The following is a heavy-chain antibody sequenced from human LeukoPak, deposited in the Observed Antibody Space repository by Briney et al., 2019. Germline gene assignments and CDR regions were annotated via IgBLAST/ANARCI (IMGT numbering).Heavy chain of an antibody. Sequence: GASVKVSCKASGGTFSSYTISWVRQAPGQGLEWMGRIIPILGIANYAQKFQGRVTITTDESTSTAYMELSSLRSEDTAVYYCARTGSGSYDYWGQGTLVTVSS. CDR2: IIPILGIA. CDR3: ARTGSGSYDY. CDR1: GGTFSSYT. V-gene: IGHV1-69*02. D-gene: IGHD3-10*01. J-gene: IGHJ4*02.